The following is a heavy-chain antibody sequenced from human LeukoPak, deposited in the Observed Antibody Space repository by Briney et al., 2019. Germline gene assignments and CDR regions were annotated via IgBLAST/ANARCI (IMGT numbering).Heavy chain of an antibody. Sequence: GGSLRLSCTASGFSVIDYYKNWIRQSPGKGLEWVSHITRKDAIEYADSVRGRFTISRDNANNLLYLQMDSLRPEDTAVYYCARGTYYSGSGPGNWFDPWGHGTLVTVSS. CDR2: ITRKDAI. D-gene: IGHD3-10*01. J-gene: IGHJ5*02. CDR3: ARGTYYSGSGPGNWFDP. V-gene: IGHV3-11*01. CDR1: GFSVIDYY.